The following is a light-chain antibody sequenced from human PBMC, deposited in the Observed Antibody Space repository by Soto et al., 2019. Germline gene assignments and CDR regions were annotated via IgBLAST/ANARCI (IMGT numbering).Light chain of an antibody. CDR3: AAWDDRLNGVV. CDR2: YDD. CDR1: SSNIGSNA. Sequence: QAVVTQPTSVSGAPRQRVTISCSGGSSNIGSNAVNWYQQFPGKAPKLLIYYDDLLPSGVSDRFSGSKSGTSVSLAISGLQSDDEADYYCAAWDDRLNGVVFGGGTKLTVL. V-gene: IGLV1-36*01. J-gene: IGLJ3*02.